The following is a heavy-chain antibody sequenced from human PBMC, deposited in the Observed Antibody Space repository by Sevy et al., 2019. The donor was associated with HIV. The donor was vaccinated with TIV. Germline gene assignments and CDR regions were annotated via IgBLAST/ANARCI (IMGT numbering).Heavy chain of an antibody. CDR3: ARGGYYYDNAAYYALDS. Sequence: GGSLRLSCAATGFTFSNYAMHWVRQAPGKGMEWVAIIWSDGAYHYQGDSVKGRFTISRDNSKNTLYLQMNNVRVEDTAVYYCARGGYYYDNAAYYALDSWGQGTLVTVSS. CDR2: IWSDGAYH. V-gene: IGHV3-33*01. J-gene: IGHJ4*02. CDR1: GFTFSNYA. D-gene: IGHD3-22*01.